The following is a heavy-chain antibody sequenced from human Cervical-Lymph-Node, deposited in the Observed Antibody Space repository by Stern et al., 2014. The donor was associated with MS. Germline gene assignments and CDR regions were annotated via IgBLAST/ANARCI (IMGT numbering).Heavy chain of an antibody. CDR2: SYWDDDK. V-gene: IGHV2-5*02. D-gene: IGHD2-15*01. CDR1: GFSVTTDGVG. Sequence: ESGPALVKPTHTLTLTCTFSGFSVTTDGVGVHWIRQPPGKALEWLAGSYWDDDKRYSPSLKTRLTITKDTSKNQVVLKMTNMDPVDAATYYCARGMVASDEAYGLGVWGQGTTVTVSS. J-gene: IGHJ6*02. CDR3: ARGMVASDEAYGLGV.